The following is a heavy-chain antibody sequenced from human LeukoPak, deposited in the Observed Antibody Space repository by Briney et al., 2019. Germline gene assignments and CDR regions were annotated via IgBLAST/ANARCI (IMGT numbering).Heavy chain of an antibody. CDR2: INHSGST. CDR1: GGSCSGYY. J-gene: IGHJ4*02. D-gene: IGHD6-19*01. CDR3: ARGRYSSGWYRWVFDY. Sequence: SEALALTCAVYGGSCSGYYWSWIRQPPGKGLEWIGEINHSGSTNYNPSLKSRVTISVDTSKNQFSLKLSSVTAADTAVYYCARGRYSSGWYRWVFDYWGQGTLVTVSS. V-gene: IGHV4-34*01.